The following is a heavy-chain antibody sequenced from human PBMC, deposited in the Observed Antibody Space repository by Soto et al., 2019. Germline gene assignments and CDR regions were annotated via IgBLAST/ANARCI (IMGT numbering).Heavy chain of an antibody. CDR2: IYYSGST. J-gene: IGHJ4*02. V-gene: IGHV4-39*01. CDR1: GGSISSSSYY. Sequence: PSETLSLTCTVSGGSISSSSYYWGWIRQPPGKGLEWIGSIYYSGSTYYNPSLKSRVTISVDTSKNQFSLKLSSVTAADTAVYYCAKLIFMTTISYYFDYWGQGTLVTVSS. D-gene: IGHD3-9*01. CDR3: AKLIFMTTISYYFDY.